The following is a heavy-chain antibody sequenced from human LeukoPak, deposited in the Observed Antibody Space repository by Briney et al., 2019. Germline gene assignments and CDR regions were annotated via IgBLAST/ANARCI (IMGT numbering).Heavy chain of an antibody. D-gene: IGHD6-13*01. J-gene: IGHJ6*03. CDR2: INPNSGGT. CDR1: GYTFTGYY. CDR3: AREGLGSSPESDYYYYYMDV. V-gene: IGHV1-2*02. Sequence: ASVKVSCKASGYTFTGYYMHWVRQAPGQGLEWMGWINPNSGGTNYAQKFQGRVTMTRDTSISTAYMELSRLRSDDTAVYYCAREGLGSSPESDYYYYYMDVWGKGTTVTISS.